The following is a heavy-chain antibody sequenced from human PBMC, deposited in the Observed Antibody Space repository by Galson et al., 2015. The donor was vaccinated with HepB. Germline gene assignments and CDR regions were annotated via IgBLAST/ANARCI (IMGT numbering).Heavy chain of an antibody. Sequence: CAISGDSVSSNSAAWNWIRQSPSRGLEWLGRTYYRSKWYNDYAVSVKSRITINPDTSKNQFSLQLNSVTPEDTAVYYCARGGFDSPWGVNWFDPWGQGTLVTVSS. CDR2: TYYRSKWYN. CDR1: GDSVSSNSAA. V-gene: IGHV6-1*01. CDR3: ARGGFDSPWGVNWFDP. D-gene: IGHD3-10*01. J-gene: IGHJ5*02.